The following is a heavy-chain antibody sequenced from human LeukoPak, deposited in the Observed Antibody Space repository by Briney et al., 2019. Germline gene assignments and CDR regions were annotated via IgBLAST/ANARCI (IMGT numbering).Heavy chain of an antibody. J-gene: IGHJ4*02. Sequence: GGSLRLSCAASGFIFSNYWMSWVRQAPGKGLEWVAKINEGGSEKHYVDSVKGRFTISRDNAKNSLYLEMNSLRAEDTAIYYCARESAGGPDYWGQGTLVTVSS. D-gene: IGHD6-19*01. CDR3: ARESAGGPDY. V-gene: IGHV3-7*05. CDR1: GFIFSNYW. CDR2: INEGGSEK.